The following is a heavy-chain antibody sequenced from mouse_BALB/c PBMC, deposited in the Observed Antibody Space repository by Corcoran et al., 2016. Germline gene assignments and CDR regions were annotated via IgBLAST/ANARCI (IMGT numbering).Heavy chain of an antibody. CDR1: GYTFTNYG. D-gene: IGHD2-3*01. Sequence: QIQLVQSGPELKKPGETVKISCKASGYTFTNYGMNWAKQAPGKGLKWMGWINTYTGEPTYADDFKGRFAFSLETSASTAYLQINNLKNEDMATYFCARGDGYLMDYWGQGTSVTVSS. CDR2: INTYTGEP. J-gene: IGHJ4*01. CDR3: ARGDGYLMDY. V-gene: IGHV9-1*02.